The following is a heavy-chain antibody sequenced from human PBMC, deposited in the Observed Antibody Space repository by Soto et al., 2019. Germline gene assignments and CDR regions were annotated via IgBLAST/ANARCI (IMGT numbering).Heavy chain of an antibody. J-gene: IGHJ6*02. CDR1: GGTFSSYA. CDR2: IIPIFGTA. Sequence: QVQLVQAGAEVKKPGSSLKVSCKASGGTFSSYAISWVRQAPGQGLEWMGGIIPIFGTANYAQKFQVRVTITADESTSTAYMELSSLRSDDTAVYYCARHVPAAGYYYGMDVWGQGTTVTDSS. CDR3: ARHVPAAGYYYGMDV. V-gene: IGHV1-69*12. D-gene: IGHD2-2*01.